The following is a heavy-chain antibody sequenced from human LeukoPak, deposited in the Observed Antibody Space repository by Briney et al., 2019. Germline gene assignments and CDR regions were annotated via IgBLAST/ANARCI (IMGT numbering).Heavy chain of an antibody. CDR3: AREKGIWYLSSFDY. CDR1: GFTFSSYV. V-gene: IGHV3-30*04. J-gene: IGHJ4*02. CDR2: ISYDGSNE. Sequence: GGSLRLSCAASGFTFSSYVMHWVRQAPGKGREWVAIISYDGSNEYYADSVKRRFTISRDDSNTKLYLQMNSQRPADTAVYYCAREKGIWYLSSFDYWGQGTLVTVSS. D-gene: IGHD6-13*01.